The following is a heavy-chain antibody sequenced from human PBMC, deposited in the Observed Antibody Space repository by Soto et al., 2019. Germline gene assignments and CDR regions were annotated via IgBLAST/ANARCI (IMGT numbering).Heavy chain of an antibody. Sequence: TMALTYAVCEDCHSKLDNFRAWVSKAPRQVLEYIGYIYKSATTYYNPSFESRVAISVDTSKSQFSLNVTSVTAADTAVYFCARGRYCLTGRCFQTWLDYWGQGAMV. D-gene: IGHD7-27*01. CDR3: ARGRYCLTGRCFQTWLDY. CDR2: IYKSATT. V-gene: IGHV4-30-4*01. J-gene: IGHJ4*02. CDR1: EDCHSKLDNF.